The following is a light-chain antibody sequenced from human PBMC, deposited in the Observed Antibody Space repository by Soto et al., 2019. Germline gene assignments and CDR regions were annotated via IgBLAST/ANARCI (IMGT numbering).Light chain of an antibody. CDR1: QSISIN. CDR3: HQYHNWPRT. J-gene: IGKJ5*01. V-gene: IGKV3-15*01. Sequence: VMTHSPATLSVSKGERATLSFRASQSISINLAWYQQKPGQAPRLLIYGASTRATGIPARFSGSGSGTEFTLTISCLQSEDFAFDYCHQYHNWPRTFGQG. CDR2: GAS.